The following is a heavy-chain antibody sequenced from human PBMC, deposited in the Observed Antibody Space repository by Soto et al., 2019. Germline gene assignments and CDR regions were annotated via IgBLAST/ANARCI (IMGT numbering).Heavy chain of an antibody. D-gene: IGHD5-18*01. J-gene: IGHJ3*02. Sequence: ASVKVSYKASGGTFSSYAISWVRQAPGQGLEWMGGIIPIFGTANYAQKFQGRVTITADESTSTAYMELSSLRSEDTAVYYCARAHVDTAMAYDAFDIWGQGTMVTVSS. CDR3: ARAHVDTAMAYDAFDI. V-gene: IGHV1-69*13. CDR2: IIPIFGTA. CDR1: GGTFSSYA.